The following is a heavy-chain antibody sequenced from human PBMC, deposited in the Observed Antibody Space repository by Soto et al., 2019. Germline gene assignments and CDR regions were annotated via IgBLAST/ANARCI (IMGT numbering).Heavy chain of an antibody. CDR2: IIPILNTA. J-gene: IGHJ6*02. V-gene: IGHV1-69*11. Sequence: QVQLVQSGAELKKPGSSVKVSCKASGDTVSSYGISWVRQAPGQGLEWMGGIIPILNTANYAQKFQGRVTITADESTRTVYMEMSSLRSEDMAMYYCARAGYNPRGYYYGMDVWGPGTTDTVSS. CDR3: ARAGYNPRGYYYGMDV. CDR1: GDTVSSYG. D-gene: IGHD5-12*01.